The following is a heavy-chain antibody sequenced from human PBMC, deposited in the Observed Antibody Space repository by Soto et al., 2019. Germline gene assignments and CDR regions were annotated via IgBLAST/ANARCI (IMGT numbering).Heavy chain of an antibody. CDR2: ILPIFGTA. CDR3: ARNLVRGGRYPMGLNYFVC. J-gene: IGHJ4*02. D-gene: IGHD1-26*01. V-gene: IGHV1-69*13. CDR1: GGTLSSYA. Sequence: SVKVSCKASGGTLSSYAISWVRQAPGQGLEWMGGILPIFGTAKYAQKFQGRVTITADESTSTAYMELSSLRSEDTAVYYCARNLVRGGRYPMGLNYFVCWGQGSLVTGSS.